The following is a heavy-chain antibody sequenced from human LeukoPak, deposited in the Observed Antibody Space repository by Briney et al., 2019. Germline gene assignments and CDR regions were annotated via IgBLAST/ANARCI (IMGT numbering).Heavy chain of an antibody. V-gene: IGHV3-23*01. Sequence: PGGSLRLSCVASGFTFSTYGMTWVRQAPGKGLEWVSTVGSSDDTYYADSVKGRFTVSRDNSRNTVHLQMSSLRAEDTAVYYCGHQRTWCILYWGQGTLVTVSS. J-gene: IGHJ4*02. CDR2: VGSSDDT. D-gene: IGHD2-8*02. CDR3: GHQRTWCILY. CDR1: GFTFSTYG.